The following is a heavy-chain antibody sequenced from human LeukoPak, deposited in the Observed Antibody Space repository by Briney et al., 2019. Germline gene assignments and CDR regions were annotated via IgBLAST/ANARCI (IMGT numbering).Heavy chain of an antibody. V-gene: IGHV3-15*01. CDR2: IKSKTDGGTT. Sequence: KPGGSLRLSCAASGFTFSNAWLSWVRQAPGKGLGWVGRIKSKTDGGTTDYAAPVKGRFTISRDDSKNTLYLQMNSLRAGDTAVYYCAKGARGLTPVYYYDYWGQGTLVTVSS. J-gene: IGHJ4*02. CDR1: GFTFSNAW. CDR3: AKGARGLTPVYYYDY. D-gene: IGHD4/OR15-4a*01.